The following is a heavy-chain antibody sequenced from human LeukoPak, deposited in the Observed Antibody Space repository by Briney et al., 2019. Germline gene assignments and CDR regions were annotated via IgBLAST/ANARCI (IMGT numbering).Heavy chain of an antibody. CDR2: IYYSGST. CDR3: ARHGGESIVAMILHAFDI. CDR1: GGSISSYS. D-gene: IGHD5-12*01. J-gene: IGHJ3*02. V-gene: IGHV4-59*08. Sequence: SETLSLTCTVSGGSISSYSWSWIRQPPGKGLEWIGSIYYSGSTNYNPSLKSRVTMSVDTSKNQFSLKLSSVTAADTAVYYCARHGGESIVAMILHAFDIWGQGTMVSVSS.